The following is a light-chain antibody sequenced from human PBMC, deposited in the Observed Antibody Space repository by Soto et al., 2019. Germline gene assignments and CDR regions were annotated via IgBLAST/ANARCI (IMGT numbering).Light chain of an antibody. CDR3: HQYDSSPLT. CDR2: GAS. CDR1: QSVSSSY. V-gene: IGKV3-20*01. J-gene: IGKJ4*01. Sequence: EIVLTQSPGTLSLSPGERATLSCRASQSVSSSYLAWYQQKPGQAPRLLLYGASSRATGIPDRFSGSGSGTDFTLTISRLEPEDFAGYYCHQYDSSPLTFGGGTKVEIK.